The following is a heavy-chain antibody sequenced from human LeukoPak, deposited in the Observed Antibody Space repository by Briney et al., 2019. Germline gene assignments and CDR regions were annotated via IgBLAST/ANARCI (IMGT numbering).Heavy chain of an antibody. D-gene: IGHD3-9*01. CDR3: AKGAPKYEAVITTKAFPAFDI. CDR2: IYYSGST. J-gene: IGHJ3*02. V-gene: IGHV4-59*01. CDR1: GGSISSYY. Sequence: KPSETLSLTCTVSGGSISSYYWSWIRQPPGKGLEWIGYIYYSGSTNYNPSLKSRVTISVDTSKNQFSLKLSSVTAADTAVYYCAKGAPKYEAVITTKAFPAFDIWGQGTMVTVSS.